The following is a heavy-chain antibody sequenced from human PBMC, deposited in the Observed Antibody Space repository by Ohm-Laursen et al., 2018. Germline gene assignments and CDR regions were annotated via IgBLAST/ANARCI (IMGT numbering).Heavy chain of an antibody. V-gene: IGHV3-43D*04. J-gene: IGHJ4*02. CDR1: GFTFDDYA. D-gene: IGHD4-17*01. CDR2: ISWDGGST. CDR3: AREDYYGDYYFDY. Sequence: SLRLSCTASGFTFDDYAMHWVRQAPGKGLEWVSLISWDGGSTYYADSVKGRFTISRDNSKNSLYLQMNSLRAEDTAVYYCAREDYYGDYYFDYWGQGILVTVSS.